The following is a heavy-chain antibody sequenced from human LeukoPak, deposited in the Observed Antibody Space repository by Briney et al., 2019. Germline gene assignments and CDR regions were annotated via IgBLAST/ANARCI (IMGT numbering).Heavy chain of an antibody. V-gene: IGHV1-18*01. J-gene: IGHJ5*02. CDR2: ISAYNGNT. CDR3: ASDTYYYDSSGSSIP. D-gene: IGHD3-22*01. Sequence: ASVKVSCKASGYTFTSYGISWVRQAPGQGLEWMGWISAYNGNTNYAQKFQGRVTITADESTSTAYMELSSLRSEDTAVCYCASDTYYYDSSGSSIPWGQGTLVTVSS. CDR1: GYTFTSYG.